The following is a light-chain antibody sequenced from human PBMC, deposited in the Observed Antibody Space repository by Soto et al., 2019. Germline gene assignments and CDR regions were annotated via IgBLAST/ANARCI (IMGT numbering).Light chain of an antibody. Sequence: EIVMTQSPATLSVSPGERATLSCRASQSVNSNLSWYQQKRGQSPRLLIYEASSRATGIPARFSASGSVTEFTLTIRSLQSEDFAVYYCEQYNNWPLTFGGGTNVEIK. J-gene: IGKJ4*01. CDR1: QSVNSN. CDR2: EAS. V-gene: IGKV3-15*01. CDR3: EQYNNWPLT.